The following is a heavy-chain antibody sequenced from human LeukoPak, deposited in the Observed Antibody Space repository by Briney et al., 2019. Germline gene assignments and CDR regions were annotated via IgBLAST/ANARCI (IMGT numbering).Heavy chain of an antibody. CDR1: GFTFDNYA. V-gene: IGHV3-23*01. D-gene: IGHD3-10*01. J-gene: IGHJ6*02. Sequence: PGGSLRLSCAASGFTFDNYAMLWVRLAPGRGLEYVSVISGSGDDTYSADSVRGRFTISRDNSKNTLHLEMSNLRVDDTAVYYCAKGRNSYDSGRCHGQNCYYGMDVWGQGTTVTVSS. CDR3: AKGRNSYDSGRCHGQNCYYGMDV. CDR2: ISGSGDDT.